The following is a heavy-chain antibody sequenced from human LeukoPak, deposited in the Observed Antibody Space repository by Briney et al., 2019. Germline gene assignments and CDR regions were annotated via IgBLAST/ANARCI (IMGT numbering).Heavy chain of an antibody. D-gene: IGHD3-3*01. J-gene: IGHJ4*02. CDR2: ISSSSSAI. Sequence: GGPLGLSCAASGFTLSSYSMNWVRQAPGKGLEWVSYISSSSSAIYYADSVKGRFTISRDNAKNSLYLQMSSLRADDTAVYYCARDPDFWSGYNQPYYFDYWGQGTLVTVSS. CDR3: ARDPDFWSGYNQPYYFDY. CDR1: GFTLSSYS. V-gene: IGHV3-48*01.